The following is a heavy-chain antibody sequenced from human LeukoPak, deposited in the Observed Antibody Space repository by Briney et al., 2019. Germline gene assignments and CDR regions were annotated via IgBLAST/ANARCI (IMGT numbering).Heavy chain of an antibody. Sequence: PSETLSLTCTVSGGSISSYYWSWIRQPPGKGLEWIGYIYYSGSTNYNPSLKSRVTISVDTSKNQFSLKLSSVTAADTAVYYCARHAVAGTAVYFDYWGQGTLVTVSS. V-gene: IGHV4-59*08. CDR1: GGSISSYY. CDR2: IYYSGST. J-gene: IGHJ4*02. CDR3: ARHAVAGTAVYFDY. D-gene: IGHD6-19*01.